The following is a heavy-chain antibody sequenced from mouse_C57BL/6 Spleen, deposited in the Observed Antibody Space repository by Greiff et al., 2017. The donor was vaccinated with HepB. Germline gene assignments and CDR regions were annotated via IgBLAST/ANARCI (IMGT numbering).Heavy chain of an antibody. Sequence: EVQLVESGGGLVKPGGSLKLSCAASGFTFSDYGMHWVRQAPEKGLEWVAYISSGSSTIYYADTVKGRFTISRDNAKNTLFLQMTSLRSEDTAMYYCARGHLFYAMDYWGQGTSVTVSS. D-gene: IGHD3-3*01. CDR1: GFTFSDYG. J-gene: IGHJ4*01. V-gene: IGHV5-17*01. CDR3: ARGHLFYAMDY. CDR2: ISSGSSTI.